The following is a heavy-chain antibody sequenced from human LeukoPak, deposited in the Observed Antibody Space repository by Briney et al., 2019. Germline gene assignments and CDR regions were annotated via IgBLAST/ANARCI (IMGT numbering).Heavy chain of an antibody. CDR1: GFTFSSYS. CDR3: ARDYYDSSGYYYVRGGFDY. CDR2: ISSSSGYI. V-gene: IGHV3-21*01. J-gene: IGHJ4*02. D-gene: IGHD3-22*01. Sequence: GGSLRLSCAASGFTFSSYSMNWVRQAPGKGLEWVSSISSSSGYIYYADSVKGRFTISRDNAKNSLYLQMNSLRAEDTAVYYCARDYYDSSGYYYVRGGFDYWGQGTLVTVSS.